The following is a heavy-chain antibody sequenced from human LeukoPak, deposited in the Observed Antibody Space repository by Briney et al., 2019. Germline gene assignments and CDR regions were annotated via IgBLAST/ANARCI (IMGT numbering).Heavy chain of an antibody. CDR3: ASRYCSSTSCYLPDY. CDR2: INHGGST. CDR1: GGSFSGYY. D-gene: IGHD2-2*01. Sequence: SETLSLTCAVYGGSFSGYYWSWIRQPPGKGLEWIGEINHGGSTNYNPSLKSRVTISVDTSKNQFSLKLSSVTAADTAVYYCASRYCSSTSCYLPDYWGQGTLVTVSS. J-gene: IGHJ4*02. V-gene: IGHV4-34*01.